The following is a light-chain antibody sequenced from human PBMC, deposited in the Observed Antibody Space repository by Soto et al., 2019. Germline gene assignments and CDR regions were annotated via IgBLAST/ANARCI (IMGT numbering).Light chain of an antibody. CDR2: DAS. CDR1: QGIRNY. CDR3: QQRSNWPA. J-gene: IGKJ1*01. Sequence: EVVLTQSPATLSLSPGERATLSCRASQGIRNYLAWYQQKPGQAPRLLIYDASNRATGIPARFSGSGSGTDFTLTISSLEPEDFAVYYCQQRSNWPAFGQETKVDIK. V-gene: IGKV3-11*01.